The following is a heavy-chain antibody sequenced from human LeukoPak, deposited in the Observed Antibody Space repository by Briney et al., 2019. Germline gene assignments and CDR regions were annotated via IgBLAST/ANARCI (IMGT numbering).Heavy chain of an antibody. V-gene: IGHV1-69*05. J-gene: IGHJ1*01. D-gene: IGHD2-2*01. CDR3: ARNSLRCSSTSCYEQH. CDR1: GGTFSNYA. CDR2: IIPIFGTA. Sequence: SVKVSCKAAGGTFSNYAISWVRQAPGQGLEWMGGIIPIFGTANYAQKFQGRVTITTDESTSTAYMELSSLRSEDTAVYYCARNSLRCSSTSCYEQHWGQGTLVTVSS.